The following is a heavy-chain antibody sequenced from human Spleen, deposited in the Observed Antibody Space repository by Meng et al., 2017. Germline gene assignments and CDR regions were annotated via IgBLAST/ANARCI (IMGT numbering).Heavy chain of an antibody. Sequence: GSLRLSCAVSGGSISTNNYYWGWIRQPPGKGLEWIGSIYYSGSTYYKPSLKSRVTLSVDTSTNQFSLKLSSVTAADTAVYYCAKTFGSWKYYFDYWGQGTLVTVSS. CDR1: GGSISTNNYY. CDR2: IYYSGST. D-gene: IGHD1-26*01. V-gene: IGHV4-39*07. CDR3: AKTFGSWKYYFDY. J-gene: IGHJ4*02.